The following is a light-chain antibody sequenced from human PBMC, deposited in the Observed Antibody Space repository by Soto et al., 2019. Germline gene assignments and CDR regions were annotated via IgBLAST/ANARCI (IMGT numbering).Light chain of an antibody. V-gene: IGKV3-11*01. CDR3: QQRSNWPGT. J-gene: IGKJ1*01. CDR2: DAS. Sequence: EIVLTQSPATLSLSPGERATLSCRASQSVSSSLAWYQQKPGQAPRLLIYDASNRATGIPARFSGGGSGTDFTLTISSLEPEDFAVYYCQQRSNWPGTFGQGTKVDIK. CDR1: QSVSSS.